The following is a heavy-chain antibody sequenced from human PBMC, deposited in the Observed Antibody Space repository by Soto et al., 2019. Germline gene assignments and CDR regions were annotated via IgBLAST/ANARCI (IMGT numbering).Heavy chain of an antibody. V-gene: IGHV4-59*01. CDR3: ARDEGIAAAGLGGYYYGMDV. D-gene: IGHD6-13*01. Sequence: SETLSLTCTVAGGSISSYYWSWIRQPPGKGLEWIGYIYYSGSTNYNPSLKSRVTIPVDTSKNQFSLKLSSVTAADTAVYYCARDEGIAAAGLGGYYYGMDVWGQGTTVT. CDR1: GGSISSYY. CDR2: IYYSGST. J-gene: IGHJ6*02.